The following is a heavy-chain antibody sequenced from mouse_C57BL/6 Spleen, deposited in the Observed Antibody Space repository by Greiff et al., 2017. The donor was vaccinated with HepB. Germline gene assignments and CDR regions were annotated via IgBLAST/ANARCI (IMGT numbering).Heavy chain of an antibody. CDR1: GYTFTEYT. Sequence: VMLVESGAELVKPGASVKLSCKASGYTFTEYTIHWVKQRSGQGLEWIGWFYPGSGSIKYNEKFKDKATLTADNSSSTVYMELSRLTSEDSAVYFCARHEDNWDWFAYWGQVTLVTVSA. J-gene: IGHJ3*01. V-gene: IGHV1-62-2*01. CDR3: ARHEDNWDWFAY. D-gene: IGHD4-1*01. CDR2: FYPGSGSI.